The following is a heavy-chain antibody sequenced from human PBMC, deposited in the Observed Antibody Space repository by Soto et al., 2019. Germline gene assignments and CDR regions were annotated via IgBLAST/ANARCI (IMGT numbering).Heavy chain of an antibody. Sequence: SLTLSLTWTVVGHTISSITYHWISLRQPPGRGLEWIGSVYCGENTSYNPSLKSRVTISVDTSKNLFSLNLSSVTAADTAMYYCARPQFSGRYHDPFKIWGPATMVTV. V-gene: IGHV4-39*02. CDR3: ARPQFSGRYHDPFKI. D-gene: IGHD1-26*01. J-gene: IGHJ3*02. CDR2: VYCGENT. CDR1: GHTISSITYH.